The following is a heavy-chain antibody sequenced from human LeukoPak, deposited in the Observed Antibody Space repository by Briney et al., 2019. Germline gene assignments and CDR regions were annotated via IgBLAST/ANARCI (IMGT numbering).Heavy chain of an antibody. CDR3: AKASWVSSADAVL. J-gene: IGHJ4*02. Sequence: GGSLRLSCAASGFTFSSYAMSWVRQAPARGLEWVSSLRGDGDTFYADSVKGRFTISRDEARNSVYLQMTNLRVEDTAVYFCAKASWVSSADAVLWGQGTLVTASS. CDR1: GFTFSSYA. CDR2: LRGDGDT. D-gene: IGHD3-3*02. V-gene: IGHV3-23*01.